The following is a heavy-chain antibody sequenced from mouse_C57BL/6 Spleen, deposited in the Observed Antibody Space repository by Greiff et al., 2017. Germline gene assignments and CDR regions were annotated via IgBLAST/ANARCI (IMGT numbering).Heavy chain of an antibody. D-gene: IGHD2-2*01. CDR2: INPNSGST. J-gene: IGHJ4*01. V-gene: IGHV1-64*01. Sequence: QVQLQQSGAELVKPGASVKLSCKASGYTFTSYWMHWVKQRPGQGLEWIGMINPNSGSTNYNEKFKSKATLTVDKSSSTAYMQLSSLTSEYSAFYYCAVVTTVPYAMDYWGQGTSVTVSS. CDR1: GYTFTSYW. CDR3: AVVTTVPYAMDY.